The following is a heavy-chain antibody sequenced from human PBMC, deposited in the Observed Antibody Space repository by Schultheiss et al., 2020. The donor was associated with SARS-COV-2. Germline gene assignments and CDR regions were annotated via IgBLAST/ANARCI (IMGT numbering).Heavy chain of an antibody. CDR2: ISGSGGNT. J-gene: IGHJ4*02. D-gene: IGHD4-17*01. CDR3: AGGAAVTTSFDY. Sequence: GGSLRLSCAASGFTVSSNYMHWVRQAPGKGLEWVSAISGSGGNTFYADSVKGRFTISRDNSKNTRYLQMNSLRAEDTAVYSCAGGAAVTTSFDYWGQGTLVTVAS. CDR1: GFTVSSNY. V-gene: IGHV3-23*01.